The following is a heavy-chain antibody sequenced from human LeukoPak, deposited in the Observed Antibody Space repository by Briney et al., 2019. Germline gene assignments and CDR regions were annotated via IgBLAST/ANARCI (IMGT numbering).Heavy chain of an antibody. J-gene: IGHJ4*02. V-gene: IGHV3-23*01. Sequence: PGGSLRLSCAASGFTFSIYGMGWVRQAPGKGLEWVSSISDNGGNTYYADSAKGRFTISRDNSKNTLYLQMTSLRAEDTALYYCAKDHGYYYDSSGYYRRGGYFDYWGQGTLVTVSS. CDR3: AKDHGYYYDSSGYYRRGGYFDY. CDR1: GFTFSIYG. CDR2: ISDNGGNT. D-gene: IGHD3-22*01.